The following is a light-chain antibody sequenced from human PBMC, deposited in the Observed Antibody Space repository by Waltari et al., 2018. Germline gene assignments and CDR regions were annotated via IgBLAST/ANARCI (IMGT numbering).Light chain of an antibody. CDR3: SSYGGNNNIL. V-gene: IGLV2-8*01. Sequence: QSALTQPPSPSRSPGPSVTLPCTGTSIPAGGFNSVSWYQPPPGKAPTLIIFEVTKRPSGVPARFSGSKSGNTASLTVSGLQSEDEADYYCSSYGGNNNILFGGGTKLSVL. CDR2: EVT. CDR1: SIPAGGFNS. J-gene: IGLJ2*01.